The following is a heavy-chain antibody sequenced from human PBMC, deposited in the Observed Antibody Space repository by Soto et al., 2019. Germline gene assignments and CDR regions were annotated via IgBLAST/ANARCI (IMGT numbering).Heavy chain of an antibody. V-gene: IGHV1-69*01. CDR1: GVSFNNNG. Sequence: QVPLVQSGAEVKKPGSSVKVSCKTSGVSFNNNGIGWVRQAPGHGLEWMGGVSPPFRTSNYARKFQGRISITADASTGTVNMELSSLTSEDTAQYYCARVLYYGSGSYSPYGMDVWGQGTTVTVPS. CDR2: VSPPFRTS. CDR3: ARVLYYGSGSYSPYGMDV. D-gene: IGHD3-10*01. J-gene: IGHJ6*02.